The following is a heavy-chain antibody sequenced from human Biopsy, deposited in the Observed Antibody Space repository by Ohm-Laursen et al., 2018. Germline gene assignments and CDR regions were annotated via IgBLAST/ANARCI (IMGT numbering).Heavy chain of an antibody. D-gene: IGHD4/OR15-4a*01. CDR2: IRNT. Sequence: SETLSLTCTVSGASIGTYYWGWIRQPPGKGLEWIGTIRNTYFRTSLKSRVTMSVDTSKTQFSLKLSSVTAADTGVYYCAQTRNDYGGFYFDYWGRGTLVTASS. V-gene: IGHV4-59*04. CDR1: GASIGTYY. CDR3: AQTRNDYGGFYFDY. J-gene: IGHJ4*02.